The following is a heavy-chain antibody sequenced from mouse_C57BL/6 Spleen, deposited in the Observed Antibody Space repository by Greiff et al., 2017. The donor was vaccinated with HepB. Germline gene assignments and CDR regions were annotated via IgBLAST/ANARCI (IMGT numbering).Heavy chain of an antibody. CDR3: DVYGDEATSGFAY. CDR1: GFTFSSYA. V-gene: IGHV5-4*03. J-gene: IGHJ3*01. Sequence: EVMLVESGGGLVKPGGSLKLSCAASGFTFSSYAMSWVRQTPDKRLEWVATISGGGSYTYYPDNVKGRFTISRDNAKNNLYLQMSHLKSEDTAMYHCDVYGDEATSGFAYWGQGTLVTVSA. D-gene: IGHD3-2*02. CDR2: ISGGGSYT.